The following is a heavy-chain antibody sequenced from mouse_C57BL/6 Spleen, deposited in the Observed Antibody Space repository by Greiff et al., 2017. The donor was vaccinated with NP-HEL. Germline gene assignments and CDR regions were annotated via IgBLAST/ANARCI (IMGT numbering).Heavy chain of an antibody. Sequence: VQLQQSGAELVKPGASVKLSCKASGYTFTSYWMQWVKQRPGQGLEWIGEIDPSDSYTNYNQKFKGKATLTVDTSSSTAYMQLSSLTSEDSAVYYCARNYYYGTTEGFAYWGQGTLVTVSA. CDR2: IDPSDSYT. J-gene: IGHJ3*01. V-gene: IGHV1-50*01. D-gene: IGHD2-1*01. CDR1: GYTFTSYW. CDR3: ARNYYYGTTEGFAY.